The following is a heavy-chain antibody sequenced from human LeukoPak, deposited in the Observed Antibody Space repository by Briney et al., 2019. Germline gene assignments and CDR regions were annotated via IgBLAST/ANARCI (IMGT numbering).Heavy chain of an antibody. CDR2: ISGSGGST. CDR1: GFTFSSYA. Sequence: PGGSLRLSCVASGFTFSSYAMSWVRQAPGKGLEWVSAISGSGGSTYYADSAKGRFTISRDNSKNTLYLQMNSLRAEDTAVYYCAKDPLGYSSSPDYFDYWGQGTLVTVSS. CDR3: AKDPLGYSSSPDYFDY. D-gene: IGHD6-13*01. J-gene: IGHJ4*02. V-gene: IGHV3-23*01.